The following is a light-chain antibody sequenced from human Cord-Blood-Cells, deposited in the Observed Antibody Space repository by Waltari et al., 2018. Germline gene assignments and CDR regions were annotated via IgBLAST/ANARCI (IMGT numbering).Light chain of an antibody. Sequence: QSALTQPASVSGSPGQSITITCTGTSSDVGSYNLVSWYQQHPGKAPKLMIYEGSKRPSGVSNRFAGSKSGNTASLTISGRQAEDEADYSCCSYAGSSTVFGGGTKLTVL. CDR3: CSYAGSSTV. CDR2: EGS. V-gene: IGLV2-23*01. CDR1: SSDVGSYNL. J-gene: IGLJ3*02.